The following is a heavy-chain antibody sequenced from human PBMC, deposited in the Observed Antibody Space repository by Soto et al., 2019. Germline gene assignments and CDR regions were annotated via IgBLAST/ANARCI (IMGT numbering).Heavy chain of an antibody. Sequence: SLGLSLSAPWFNFWSHSLSRGPPAPGEGVEWVSAISGSGGSTYYADSVKGRFTISRDNSKNTLYLQMNSLRAEDTAVYYCAKGGIIMIVVVTRDAFDIWGQGTMVTVSS. J-gene: IGHJ3*02. CDR3: AKGGIIMIVVVTRDAFDI. CDR1: WFNFWSHS. D-gene: IGHD3-22*01. V-gene: IGHV3-23*01. CDR2: ISGSGGST.